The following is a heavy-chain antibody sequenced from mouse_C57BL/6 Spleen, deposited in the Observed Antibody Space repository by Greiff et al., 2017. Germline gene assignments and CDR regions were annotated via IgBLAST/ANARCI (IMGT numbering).Heavy chain of an antibody. V-gene: IGHV1-18*01. CDR3: ARRGYWGWFAY. J-gene: IGHJ3*01. Sequence: EVQVVESGPELVKPGASVKIPCKASGYTFTDYNMDWVKQSHGKSLEWIGDINPNNGGTIYNQKFKGKATLTVDKSSSTAYMELRSLTSEDTAVYYCARRGYWGWFAYWGQGTLVTVSA. D-gene: IGHD4-1*01. CDR2: INPNNGGT. CDR1: GYTFTDYN.